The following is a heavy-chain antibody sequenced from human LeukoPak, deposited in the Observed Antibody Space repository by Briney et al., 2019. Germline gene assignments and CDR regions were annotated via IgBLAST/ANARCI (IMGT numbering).Heavy chain of an antibody. CDR2: ISSSGSTI. CDR1: GFTFSSYE. J-gene: IGHJ4*02. Sequence: PGGSLRLSCAASGFTFSSYEMNWVRQAPGKGLERVSYISSSGSTIYYADSVKGRFTISRDNTKNSLYLQMNSLRAEDTALYYCAKRSAAGTVGYFDYWGQGSLVTVSS. D-gene: IGHD6-13*01. CDR3: AKRSAAGTVGYFDY. V-gene: IGHV3-48*03.